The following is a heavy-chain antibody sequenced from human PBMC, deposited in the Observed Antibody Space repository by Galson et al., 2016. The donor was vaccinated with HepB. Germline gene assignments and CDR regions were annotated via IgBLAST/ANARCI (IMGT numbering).Heavy chain of an antibody. CDR2: ISYDGSTK. CDR3: ARDLLESSGYYYYYYGMDI. D-gene: IGHD6-19*01. V-gene: IGHV3-30*04. J-gene: IGHJ6*02. Sequence: SLRLSCAASGFTFSNYAMHWVRQAPGKGLEWVAVISYDGSTKYYADSVKGRFTISRDNSKNTLYLQMNSLRAEDAAVYYCARDLLESSGYYYYYYGMDIWGQGTTVTVSS. CDR1: GFTFSNYA.